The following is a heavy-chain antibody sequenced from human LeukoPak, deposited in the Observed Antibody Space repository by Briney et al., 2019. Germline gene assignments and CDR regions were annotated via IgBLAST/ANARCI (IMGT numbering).Heavy chain of an antibody. CDR1: GFTFSNAW. CDR2: IKSKTDGGTT. Sequence: GGSLRLSCAASGFTFSNAWMSWVRQAPGKGLEWVGRIKSKTDGGTTDYAAPVKGRFTISRDDSKNTLYLQMNSLKTEDTAVYYCATDPPSSPSDDYTIPSNQFRFDPWGQGTLVTVSS. J-gene: IGHJ5*02. CDR3: ATDPPSSPSDDYTIPSNQFRFDP. V-gene: IGHV3-15*01. D-gene: IGHD4-11*01.